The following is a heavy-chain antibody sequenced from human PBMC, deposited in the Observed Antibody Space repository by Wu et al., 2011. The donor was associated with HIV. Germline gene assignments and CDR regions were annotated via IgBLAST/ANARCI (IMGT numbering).Heavy chain of an antibody. D-gene: IGHD1-26*01. V-gene: IGHV1-18*01. Sequence: QVQLVQSGTEVEKPGASVKVSCEAFGYTFSSYGIGWVRQAPGQGLELMGWINTYNDKTNYVQNLQGRVTLTTDTSTNTAYMELRSLRSDDTAVYYCARDESGTSSYYGMDVWGQGTTVTVSS. CDR2: INTYNDKT. CDR1: GYTFSSYG. J-gene: IGHJ6*02. CDR3: ARDESGTSSYYGMDV.